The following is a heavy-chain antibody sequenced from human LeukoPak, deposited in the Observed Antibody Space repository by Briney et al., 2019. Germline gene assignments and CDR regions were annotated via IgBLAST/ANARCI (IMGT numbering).Heavy chain of an antibody. J-gene: IGHJ5*02. CDR2: IYYSGST. V-gene: IGHV4-39*07. CDR3: ARSGDYYDSSGYYGA. CDR1: GGYICSSSYY. Sequence: SETLSLTCTVSGGYICSSSYYWGWIRQPPGKGLEWIGSIYYSGSTYYNPSLKSRVTISVDTSKNQFSLKLSSVTAADTAVYYCARSGDYYDSSGYYGAWGQGTLVTVSS. D-gene: IGHD3-22*01.